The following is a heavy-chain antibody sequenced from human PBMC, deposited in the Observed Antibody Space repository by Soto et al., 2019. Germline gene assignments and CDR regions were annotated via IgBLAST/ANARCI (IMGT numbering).Heavy chain of an antibody. V-gene: IGHV4-39*01. CDR3: ARQRGTNLGPEH. CDR2: VYYGGSP. J-gene: IGHJ4*02. CDR1: GASISSDESY. Sequence: SEPLSLTFSVSGASISSDESYWGWIRQPPGKGLEWIGNVYYGGSPNYTPSLKSRITISVDISKNQFSLSLGSVTAADTAVYYGARQRGTNLGPEHWGQGSLVTVAS. D-gene: IGHD7-27*01.